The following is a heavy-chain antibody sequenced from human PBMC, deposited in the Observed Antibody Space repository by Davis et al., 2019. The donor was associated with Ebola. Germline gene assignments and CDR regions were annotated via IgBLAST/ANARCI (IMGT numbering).Heavy chain of an antibody. V-gene: IGHV4-4*07. CDR3: ARGGVGAMVY. D-gene: IGHD1-26*01. Sequence: PGGSLRLSCTVSGGSISSYYWSWIRQPAGKGLEWIGRIYTSGSTNYNPSLKSRVTMSVDTSKNQFSLKLSSVTAADTAVYYCARGGVGAMVYWGQGTLVTVSS. CDR1: GGSISSYY. CDR2: IYTSGST. J-gene: IGHJ4*02.